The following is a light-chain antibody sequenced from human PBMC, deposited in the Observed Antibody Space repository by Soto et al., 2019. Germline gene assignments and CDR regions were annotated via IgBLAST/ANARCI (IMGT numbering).Light chain of an antibody. J-gene: IGKJ2*01. Sequence: DIVMTQSPDSLAVSLGERATIDCKSSQSLLYGGNDRNYLAWYQHKPGQSPKLIMYWASTREAGVPDQFSGSGSGTHFTLTISSLQAEDVAVYYCQQYYTTPQTFGQGTKLEIK. V-gene: IGKV4-1*01. CDR3: QQYYTTPQT. CDR1: QSLLYGGNDRNY. CDR2: WAS.